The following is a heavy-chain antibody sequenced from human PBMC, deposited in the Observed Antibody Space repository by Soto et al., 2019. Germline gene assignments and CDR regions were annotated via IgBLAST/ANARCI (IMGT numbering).Heavy chain of an antibody. J-gene: IGHJ3*02. Sequence: SETLSLTCTVSGGSISSSSYYWGWIRQPPGKGLEWIGSIYYSGSTYYNPSLKSRVTISVDTSKNQFSLKLSSVTAADTAVYYCARQDYGDYGFAFDIWGQGTMVTVSS. V-gene: IGHV4-39*01. D-gene: IGHD4-17*01. CDR2: IYYSGST. CDR1: GGSISSSSYY. CDR3: ARQDYGDYGFAFDI.